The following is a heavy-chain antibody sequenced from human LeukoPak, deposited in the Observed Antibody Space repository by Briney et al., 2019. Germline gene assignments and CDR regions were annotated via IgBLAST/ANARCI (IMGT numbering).Heavy chain of an antibody. Sequence: ASVKVSCKASGYTFTGYYMHWVRQAPGQGLEWMGRINPNSGGTNYAQKFQGRVTMTRDTSISTAYMELSRLRSDDTAVYYCARGGSYYYDSSELGYWGQGTLVTVSS. CDR1: GYTFTGYY. V-gene: IGHV1-2*06. D-gene: IGHD3-22*01. CDR3: ARGGSYYYDSSELGY. CDR2: INPNSGGT. J-gene: IGHJ4*02.